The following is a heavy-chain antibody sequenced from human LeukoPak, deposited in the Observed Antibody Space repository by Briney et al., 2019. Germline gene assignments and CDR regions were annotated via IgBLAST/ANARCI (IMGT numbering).Heavy chain of an antibody. CDR3: ARTPRYTYGPGDFDY. CDR2: ISSSTSTI. CDR1: GFTFSKFA. Sequence: GGSLRLSCAASGFTFSKFAMSWVRQAPGKGLEWVSYISSSTSTIYYADSVRGRFTISRDNAKNSLYLQMNSLRAEDTAVYYCARTPRYTYGPGDFDYWGQGTLVTVSS. V-gene: IGHV3-48*04. J-gene: IGHJ4*02. D-gene: IGHD5-18*01.